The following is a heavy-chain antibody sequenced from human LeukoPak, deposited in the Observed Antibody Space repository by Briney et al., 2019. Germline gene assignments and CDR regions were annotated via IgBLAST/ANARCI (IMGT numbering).Heavy chain of an antibody. V-gene: IGHV4-39*07. J-gene: IGHJ4*02. Sequence: SETLSLTCTVSGGSISNSIYYWGWIRQPPGKGLEWIGYIYHSGSTYYNPSLKSRVTISVDRSKNQFSLKLSSVTAADTAVYYCARAPSLGPPDYWGQGTLVTVSS. CDR1: GGSISNSIYY. CDR3: ARAPSLGPPDY. CDR2: IYHSGST.